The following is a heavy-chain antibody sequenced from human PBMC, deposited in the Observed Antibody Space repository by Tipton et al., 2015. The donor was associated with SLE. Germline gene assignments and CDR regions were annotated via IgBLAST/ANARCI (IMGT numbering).Heavy chain of an antibody. CDR1: GGSISSYY. V-gene: IGHV4-59*12. CDR2: IYYSGST. CDR3: ARAEAFDI. Sequence: LRLSCTVSGGSISSYYWSWIRQPPGKGLEWIGYIYYSGSTNYNPSLKSRVTMSVDTSKNQFSLKLSSVTAADTAVYYCARAEAFDIWGQGTMVTVSS. J-gene: IGHJ3*02.